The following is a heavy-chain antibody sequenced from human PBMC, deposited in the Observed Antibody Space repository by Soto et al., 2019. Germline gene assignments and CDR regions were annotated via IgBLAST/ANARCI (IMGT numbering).Heavy chain of an antibody. V-gene: IGHV1-18*01. D-gene: IGHD6-13*01. CDR1: GYTFTSYA. Sequence: QVQLVQSGAEVRKPGASVKVSCKASGYTFTSYAISWVRQAPGQGLEWMGWISAYNGNTNYAQKLQGRVTMTTDTYTSTAYMELRSLRAAATAVYYCERDRAAGTCDYWGQGTLVTVSS. CDR3: ERDRAAGTCDY. J-gene: IGHJ4*02. CDR2: ISAYNGNT.